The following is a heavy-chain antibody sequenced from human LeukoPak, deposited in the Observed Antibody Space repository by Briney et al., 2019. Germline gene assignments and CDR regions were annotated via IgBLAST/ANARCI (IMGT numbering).Heavy chain of an antibody. V-gene: IGHV3-30-3*01. Sequence: GGSLRLSCAASGFTFSSYAMHWVRQAPGKGLEWVAVISYDGSNKYYADSVKGRFTISRDNSKNTLYLQMNSLRAEDTAVYYCARSSIAAYYFDYWRQGTLVTVSS. J-gene: IGHJ4*02. D-gene: IGHD6-6*01. CDR1: GFTFSSYA. CDR2: ISYDGSNK. CDR3: ARSSIAAYYFDY.